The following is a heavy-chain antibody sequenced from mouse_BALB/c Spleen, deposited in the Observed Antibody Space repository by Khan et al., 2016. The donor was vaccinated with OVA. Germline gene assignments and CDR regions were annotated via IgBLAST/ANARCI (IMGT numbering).Heavy chain of an antibody. Sequence: QVQLKESGPGLVAPSQSLSITCTVSGFSLSRYNIHWVRQPPGKGLEWLGMIWGGGGTDYNSTLKIRLSIIKDNSKSQVFLKMNSLQTDDTAMYFCARTDYSDDGYYAMDYWGQGTSVTISS. CDR3: ARTDYSDDGYYAMDY. CDR1: GFSLSRYN. J-gene: IGHJ4*01. V-gene: IGHV2-6-4*01. CDR2: IWGGGGT. D-gene: IGHD2-12*01.